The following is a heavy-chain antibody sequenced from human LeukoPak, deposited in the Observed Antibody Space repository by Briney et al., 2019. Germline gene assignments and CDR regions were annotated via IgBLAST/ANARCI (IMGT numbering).Heavy chain of an antibody. CDR3: AKVSEAVVVTDY. D-gene: IGHD3-22*01. Sequence: PGGSLRLSCAASGFRFSEYTMTWVRQAPGKGPEWVSAIGGRGGSTYYADSLGGRFTISRDNSKDMVYLQMNSLRAEDTAVYYCAKVSEAVVVTDYWGQGTLVTVSS. CDR2: IGGRGGST. CDR1: GFRFSEYT. J-gene: IGHJ4*02. V-gene: IGHV3-23*01.